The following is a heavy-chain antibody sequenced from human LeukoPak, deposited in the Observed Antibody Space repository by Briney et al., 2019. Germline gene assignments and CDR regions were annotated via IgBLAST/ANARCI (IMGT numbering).Heavy chain of an antibody. D-gene: IGHD3-22*01. J-gene: IGHJ4*02. CDR3: ASEERYYYDSSGYPTLDY. V-gene: IGHV3-7*01. Sequence: PGGSLRLSCAASGFAFSSYWMSWVRQAPGKGLEWVANIKQDGSEKYYVDSVKGRFTISRDNAKSSLYLQMNSLRAEDTAVYYCASEERYYYDSSGYPTLDYWGQGTLVTVSS. CDR2: IKQDGSEK. CDR1: GFAFSSYW.